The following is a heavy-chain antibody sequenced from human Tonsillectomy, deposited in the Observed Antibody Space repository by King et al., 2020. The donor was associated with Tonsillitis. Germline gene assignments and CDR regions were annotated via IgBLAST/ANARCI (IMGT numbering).Heavy chain of an antibody. CDR2: INQDGSEK. J-gene: IGHJ4*02. CDR3: ARDGVVVVTATPNFDD. Sequence: QLVESGGGLVQPGGSLRLSCAASGFTFSSYWMTWVRQAPGKGLEWVANINQDGSEKYYVDSLKGRFTISRDNAKNSLYLQMNSLRAEDTAVYYCARDGVVVVTATPNFDDWGQGTLVTVYS. D-gene: IGHD2-15*01. CDR1: GFTFSSYW. V-gene: IGHV3-7*01.